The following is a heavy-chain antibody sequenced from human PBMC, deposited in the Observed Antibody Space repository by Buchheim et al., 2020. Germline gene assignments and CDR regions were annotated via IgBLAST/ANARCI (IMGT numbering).Heavy chain of an antibody. CDR1: GFTFSSYA. CDR3: ARSSIAARGAFDI. V-gene: IGHV3-30-3*01. D-gene: IGHD6-6*01. CDR2: ISYDGSNK. J-gene: IGHJ3*02. Sequence: QVQLVESGGGVVQPGRSLRLSCAASGFTFSSYAMHWVRQAPGKGLEWVAVISYDGSNKYYADSVKGRFTISRDNSKNTLYLQMSSLRAEDTAVYYCARSSIAARGAFDIWGQGT.